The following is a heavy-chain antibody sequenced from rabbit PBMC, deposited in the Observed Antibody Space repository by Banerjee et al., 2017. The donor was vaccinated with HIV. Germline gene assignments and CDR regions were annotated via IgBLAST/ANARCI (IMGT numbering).Heavy chain of an antibody. V-gene: IGHV1S45*01. Sequence: QEHLEESGGDLVKPEGSLTLTCTASGFSFSSNYWMCWVRQAPGKGLEWIACIDLGSNGNTYYASWAKGRFTISKTSSTTVTLQMTSLTAADTATYFCARDLAGVIGWNFNLWGPGTLVTVS. CDR2: IDLGSNGNT. D-gene: IGHD4-1*01. J-gene: IGHJ4*01. CDR3: ARDLAGVIGWNFNL. CDR1: GFSFSSNYW.